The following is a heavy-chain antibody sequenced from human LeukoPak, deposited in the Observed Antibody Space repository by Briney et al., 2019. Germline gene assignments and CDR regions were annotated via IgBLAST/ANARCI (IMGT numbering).Heavy chain of an antibody. Sequence: SETLSLTCTVSGGSISSSSYYWGWIRQPPGKGLEWIGSIYYSGSTYYNPSLKSRVTISVDTSKNQFSLKLSSVTAADTAVYYCARGDSRITMVRGVYYFDYWGQGTLVTVSS. D-gene: IGHD3-10*01. J-gene: IGHJ4*02. CDR1: GGSISSSSYY. V-gene: IGHV4-39*07. CDR2: IYYSGST. CDR3: ARGDSRITMVRGVYYFDY.